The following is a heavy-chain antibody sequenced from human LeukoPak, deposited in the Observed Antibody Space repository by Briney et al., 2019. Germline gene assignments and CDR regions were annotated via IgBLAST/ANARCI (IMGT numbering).Heavy chain of an antibody. J-gene: IGHJ4*02. V-gene: IGHV1-2*02. Sequence: WASVKVACKASGYIFTGYYMHWVRQAPGQGLEWMGWINPNSGGTNYAPKFQGRVTMTRDTSISTAYMEVSRLTSDDTAVYYCAKGERWHPDYWGQGTLVTVFS. D-gene: IGHD5-24*01. CDR1: GYIFTGYY. CDR3: AKGERWHPDY. CDR2: INPNSGGT.